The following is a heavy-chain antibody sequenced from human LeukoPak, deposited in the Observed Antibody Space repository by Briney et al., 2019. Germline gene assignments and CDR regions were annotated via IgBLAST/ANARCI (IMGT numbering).Heavy chain of an antibody. J-gene: IGHJ6*03. CDR1: GGSISSSSYY. D-gene: IGHD6-13*01. CDR3: ARTGYSSSWYDRRYYYYYYMDV. Sequence: SETLSLTCTVSGGSISSSSYYWGWIRQPPGKGLEWIGSIYYSGSTYYNPSLKSRVTISVDTSKNQFSLKLSSVTAADTAVYYCARTGYSSSWYDRRYYYYYYMDVWGKGTTVTVSS. V-gene: IGHV4-39*07. CDR2: IYYSGST.